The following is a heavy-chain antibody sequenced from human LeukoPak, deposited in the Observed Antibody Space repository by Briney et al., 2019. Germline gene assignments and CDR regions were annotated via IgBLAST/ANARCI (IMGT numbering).Heavy chain of an antibody. CDR3: ASGPGDTN. V-gene: IGHV1-69*05. CDR2: IIPIFGTA. Sequence: SVKVSCKASGGTFSSYAINWVRQAPGQGLEWMGGIIPIFGTANYALKFQGRVTMTRDTSTSTVYMELSSLRDEDTAVYYCASGPGDTNWGQGTLVTVSS. J-gene: IGHJ4*02. D-gene: IGHD3-16*01. CDR1: GGTFSSYA.